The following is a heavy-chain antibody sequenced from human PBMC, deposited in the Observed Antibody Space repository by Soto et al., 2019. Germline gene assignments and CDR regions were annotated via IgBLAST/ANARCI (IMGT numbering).Heavy chain of an antibody. CDR2: INTNTGNP. CDR1: GYTFTSYA. V-gene: IGHV7-4-1*01. J-gene: IGHJ4*02. CDR3: ARDYYDSSGYYQNFDY. Sequence: GASVTVSCKASGYTFTSYAMNWVRQAPGQGLEWMGWINTNTGNPTYAQGFTGRFVFSLDTSVSTAYLQICSLKAEDTAVYYCARDYYDSSGYYQNFDYWGQGTLVTVSS. D-gene: IGHD3-22*01.